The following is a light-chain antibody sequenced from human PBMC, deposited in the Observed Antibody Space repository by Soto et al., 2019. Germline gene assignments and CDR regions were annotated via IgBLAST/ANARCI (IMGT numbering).Light chain of an antibody. CDR3: QQYDNLPYT. CDR1: QDISNY. V-gene: IGKV1-33*01. Sequence: DIQMTQSPSSLSASVGVRVTITCQASQDISNYLNWYQQKPGKAPNVLIYDASNMETGVPSRLSASGSGTDFTFTISSLQPEDIATYYCQQYDNLPYTFGQGTKVDIK. J-gene: IGKJ2*01. CDR2: DAS.